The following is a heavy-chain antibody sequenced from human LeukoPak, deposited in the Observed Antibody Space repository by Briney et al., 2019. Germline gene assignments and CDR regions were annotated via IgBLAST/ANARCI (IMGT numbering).Heavy chain of an antibody. CDR1: GGSISSSSYY. J-gene: IGHJ4*02. CDR3: ATLARSSSSVGKYYFDY. V-gene: IGHV4-39*01. Sequence: SETLSLTCTASGGSISSSSYYWGWIRQPPGQGLEWIGSIYYSGSTYYNPSPMCPVTMSVATSKNQFSLKLSSVTAADTAVYSCATLARSSSSVGKYYFDYWGQGTLVTVSS. D-gene: IGHD6-6*01. CDR2: IYYSGST.